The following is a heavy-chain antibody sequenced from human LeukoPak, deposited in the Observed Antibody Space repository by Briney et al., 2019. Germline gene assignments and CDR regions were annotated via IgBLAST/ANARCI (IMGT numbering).Heavy chain of an antibody. CDR3: ARGLPAVRSGYGMDV. CDR2: INHSGST. V-gene: IGHV4-34*01. J-gene: IGHJ6*02. Sequence: SETLSLTCAVYGGSFCGYYWSWIRQPPGKGLEWIGEINHSGSTNYNPSLKSRVTISVDTSKNQFSLKLSSVTAADTAVYYCARGLPAVRSGYGMDVWGQGTTVTVSS. D-gene: IGHD2-2*01. CDR1: GGSFCGYY.